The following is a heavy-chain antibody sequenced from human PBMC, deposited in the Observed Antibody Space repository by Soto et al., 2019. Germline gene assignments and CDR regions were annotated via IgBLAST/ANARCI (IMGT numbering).Heavy chain of an antibody. Sequence: QLQLQESGPGLVKPSETLSLTCTVSGGSISSSSYYWGWIRQPPGKGLEWIGSIYYSGSTYYNPSLTSRVTISVDTSKNQFSLKLSSVTAADTAVYYCARRTSYYYDSSGYKSAEYFQHWGQGTLVTVSS. CDR1: GGSISSSSYY. D-gene: IGHD3-22*01. CDR2: IYYSGST. J-gene: IGHJ1*01. V-gene: IGHV4-39*01. CDR3: ARRTSYYYDSSGYKSAEYFQH.